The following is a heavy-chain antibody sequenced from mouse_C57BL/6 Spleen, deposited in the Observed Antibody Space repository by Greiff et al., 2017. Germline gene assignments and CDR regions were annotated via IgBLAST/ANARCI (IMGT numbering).Heavy chain of an antibody. V-gene: IGHV1-4*01. CDR1: GYTFTSYT. J-gene: IGHJ1*03. CDR3: ARRGSWNASYWYFDV. CDR2: INPSSGYT. Sequence: QVQLQQSGAELARPGASVKMSCKASGYTFTSYTMHWVKQRPGQGLEWIGYINPSSGYTKYNQKFKDKATLTADKSSSTAYMQLSIRTSEDSAVYYCARRGSWNASYWYFDVWGTGTTVTVSS.